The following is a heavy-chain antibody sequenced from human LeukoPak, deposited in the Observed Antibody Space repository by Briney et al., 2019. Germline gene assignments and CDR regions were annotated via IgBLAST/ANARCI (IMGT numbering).Heavy chain of an antibody. Sequence: GGSLRLSCAASGFTFSSAWMSWVRQAPGKGLEWVAVISYDGSNKYYADSVKGRFTISRDNSKNTLYLQMNSLRAEDTAVYYCAKDADYGDYELDYWGQGTLVTVSS. V-gene: IGHV3-30*18. J-gene: IGHJ4*02. CDR2: ISYDGSNK. D-gene: IGHD4-17*01. CDR1: GFTFSSAW. CDR3: AKDADYGDYELDY.